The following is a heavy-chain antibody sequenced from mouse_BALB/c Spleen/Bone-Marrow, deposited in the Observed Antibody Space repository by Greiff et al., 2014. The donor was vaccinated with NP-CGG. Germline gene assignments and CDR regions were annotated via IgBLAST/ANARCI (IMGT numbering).Heavy chain of an antibody. Sequence: VQLQQSGAELVKPGASVKLSCKASGYTFTSYYMYWVKQRPGQGLEWIGEINPSNGGTNFNEKFKSRATLTVDKSSSTAYMQLSNLTSEDSAVYYCTRGRTWDFDYWGQGTTLTVSS. CDR2: INPSNGGT. D-gene: IGHD4-1*01. J-gene: IGHJ2*01. CDR1: GYTFTSYY. CDR3: TRGRTWDFDY. V-gene: IGHV1S81*02.